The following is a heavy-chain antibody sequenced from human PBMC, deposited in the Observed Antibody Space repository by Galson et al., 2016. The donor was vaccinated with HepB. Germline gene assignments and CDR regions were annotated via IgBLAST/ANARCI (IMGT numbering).Heavy chain of an antibody. J-gene: IGHJ4*02. V-gene: IGHV3-21*01. D-gene: IGHD5-24*01. CDR1: GFTVSSNY. CDR3: ARRMATITSFDY. CDR2: ISSSSSYI. Sequence: SLRLSCAASGFTVSSNYMSWVRQAPGKGLEWVSSISSSSSYIYYADSVKGRFTISRDNAKNTLYLQMNSLRAEDTAVYYCARRMATITSFDYWGQGTLVTVSS.